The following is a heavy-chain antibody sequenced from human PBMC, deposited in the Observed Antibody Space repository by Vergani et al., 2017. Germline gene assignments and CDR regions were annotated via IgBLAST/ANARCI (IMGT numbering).Heavy chain of an antibody. CDR3: ATIGYRRWGYYFDY. Sequence: QVQLQESGPGLVKPSGTLSLTCAVSGGSISSSNCWTWVRQPPGKGLEWIGEICHTEDTKYSPSLKSRVTVSVDESRNLFSLRLNSVTAADTAVYYCATIGYRRWGYYFDYWGQGILVTVSS. J-gene: IGHJ4*02. V-gene: IGHV4-4*02. D-gene: IGHD2-2*02. CDR2: ICHTEDT. CDR1: GGSISSSNC.